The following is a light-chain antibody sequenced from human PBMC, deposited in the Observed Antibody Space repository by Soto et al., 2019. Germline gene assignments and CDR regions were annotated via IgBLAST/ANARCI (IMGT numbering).Light chain of an antibody. CDR3: TSYTITNTRA. Sequence: QSALTQPASVSGSPGQSITISFTGTSSDVGGYNYVSWYQHHPGKAPKLMIYEVRNRPSGVSNRFSGSKSGNTASLTISGLQAEDEAHYYCTSYTITNTRAFGGGTKVTVL. V-gene: IGLV2-14*01. J-gene: IGLJ2*01. CDR1: SSDVGGYNY. CDR2: EVR.